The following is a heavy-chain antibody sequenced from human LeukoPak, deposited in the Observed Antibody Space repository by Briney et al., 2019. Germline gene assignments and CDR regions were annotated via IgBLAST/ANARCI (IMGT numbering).Heavy chain of an antibody. CDR2: INHSGST. Sequence: SETLSLTCTVSGGSISSDYWSWIRQPPGKGLEWIGEINHSGSTNYNPSLKSRVTISVDTSKNQFSLKLSSVTAADTAVYYCARRGAVAGYYYYYYMDVWGKGTTVTISS. CDR1: GGSISSDY. CDR3: ARRGAVAGYYYYYYMDV. J-gene: IGHJ6*03. V-gene: IGHV4-34*01. D-gene: IGHD6-19*01.